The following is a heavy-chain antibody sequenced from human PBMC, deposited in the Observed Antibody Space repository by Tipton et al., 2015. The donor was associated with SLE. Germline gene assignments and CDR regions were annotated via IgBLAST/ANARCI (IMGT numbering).Heavy chain of an antibody. CDR3: ARAPGSSSIDY. J-gene: IGHJ4*02. Sequence: TLSLTCTVSGGSISSYYGTWFRQAPGKGLEWIGYIYYSGRTNYNPPLKSRVSISIDTSKNQFSLKLSSVTAADTAVYYCARAPGSSSIDYWGQGTLVTVSS. D-gene: IGHD6-13*01. CDR2: IYYSGRT. CDR1: GGSISSYY. V-gene: IGHV4-59*01.